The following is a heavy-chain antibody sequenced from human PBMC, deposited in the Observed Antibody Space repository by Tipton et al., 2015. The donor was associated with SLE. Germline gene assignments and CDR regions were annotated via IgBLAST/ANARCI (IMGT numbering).Heavy chain of an antibody. V-gene: IGHV4-61*09. Sequence: TLSLTCTVSGASISSGSYHWSWFRQPAGKELEWIGHIYTTGPTDYNPSLRGRVTISMDTSKNQFSLMLTSVTAADTAVYYCARDMTSKWYYYWGHGTLVTVSS. J-gene: IGHJ4*01. CDR3: ARDMTSKWYYY. CDR2: IYTTGPT. CDR1: GASISSGSYH. D-gene: IGHD6-13*01.